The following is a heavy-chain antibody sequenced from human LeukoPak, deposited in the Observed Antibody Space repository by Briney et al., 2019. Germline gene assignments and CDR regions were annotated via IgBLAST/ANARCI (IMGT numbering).Heavy chain of an antibody. D-gene: IGHD6-13*01. CDR3: ASSSWYYFDY. Sequence: SDTLSLTCTVSGGSINSGAYYWNWIRRPPGKGLEWIGYIYYSGSTYYNPSLKSRITISVDTSKSQFSLKLSSVTAADTAVYYCASSSWYYFDYWGQGTLVTVSS. V-gene: IGHV4-30-4*02. CDR1: GGSINSGAYY. CDR2: IYYSGST. J-gene: IGHJ4*02.